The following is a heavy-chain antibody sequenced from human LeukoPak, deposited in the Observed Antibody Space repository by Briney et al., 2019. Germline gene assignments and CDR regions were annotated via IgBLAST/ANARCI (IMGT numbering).Heavy chain of an antibody. CDR3: ARGNSSGWYSYYYYGMDG. D-gene: IGHD6-19*01. CDR1: GGSISSYY. V-gene: IGHV4-59*01. J-gene: IGHJ6*02. CDR2: IYYSGST. Sequence: SETLSLTCTVSGGSISSYYWSWIRQPPGKGLEWIGYIYYSGSTNYNPSLKSRVTISVDTSKNQFSLKLSSVTAADTAVYYCARGNSSGWYSYYYYGMDGWGQGTTVTVSS.